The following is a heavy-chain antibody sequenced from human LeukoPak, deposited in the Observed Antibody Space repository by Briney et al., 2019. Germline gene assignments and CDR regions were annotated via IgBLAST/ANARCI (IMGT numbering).Heavy chain of an antibody. CDR2: IDSTSTYI. V-gene: IGHV3-21*01. Sequence: PGGSLRLSCAASGFTFSDYSVNWVRQAPGKGLEWVSSIDSTSTYIYYADSVKGRFTISRDNAKNSLFLQMNSLRAEDTAVYYCARDLAQEGIWGQGTMVTVSS. J-gene: IGHJ3*02. CDR3: ARDLAQEGI. CDR1: GFTFSDYS.